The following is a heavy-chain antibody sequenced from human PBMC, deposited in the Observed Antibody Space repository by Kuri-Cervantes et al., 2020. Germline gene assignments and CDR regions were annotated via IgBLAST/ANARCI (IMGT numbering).Heavy chain of an antibody. Sequence: ASVKVSCKASGYTFSSYDINWVRQATGQGLEWMGWMNPNSGNTGYTQKFQGRVTMTRNTSISTAYMELSSLRSEETAVYYCARWFPNFQYSSGPNPFDYWGQGTLVTSPQ. J-gene: IGHJ4*02. D-gene: IGHD6-19*01. V-gene: IGHV1-8*01. CDR1: GYTFSSYD. CDR2: MNPNSGNT. CDR3: ARWFPNFQYSSGPNPFDY.